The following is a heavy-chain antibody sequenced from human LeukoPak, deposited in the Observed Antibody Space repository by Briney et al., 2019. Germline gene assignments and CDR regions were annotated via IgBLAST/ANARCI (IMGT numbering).Heavy chain of an antibody. V-gene: IGHV4-31*03. CDR1: GGSIRSGGYY. D-gene: IGHD4-23*01. J-gene: IGHJ4*02. CDR3: ASQDYGGTSGY. Sequence: PSETLSLTCSVSGGSIRSGGYYWIWIRQHPGKGLEWIGYIYYSASTSYNPSLKSRLSISVDTSKNQFSPELSSVTAADTAVYYCASQDYGGTSGYWGQGILVTVSS. CDR2: IYYSAST.